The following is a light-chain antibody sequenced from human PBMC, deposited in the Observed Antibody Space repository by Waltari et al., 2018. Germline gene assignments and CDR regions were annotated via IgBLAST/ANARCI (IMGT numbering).Light chain of an antibody. CDR1: QGVSRS. V-gene: IGKV3-20*01. Sequence: CRASQGVSRSLAWYQQKPGQAPKLLIYGASTRATGMPDRFTGSGSGTDFSLTISSLEPEDFAIYFCQHYVRLPATFGQGTKVEIK. CDR2: GAS. CDR3: QHYVRLPAT. J-gene: IGKJ1*01.